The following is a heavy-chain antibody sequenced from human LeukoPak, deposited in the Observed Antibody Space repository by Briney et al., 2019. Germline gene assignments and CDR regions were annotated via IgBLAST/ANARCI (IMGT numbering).Heavy chain of an antibody. CDR3: ARDQRYGSGSYYFDY. CDR2: INPNSGGT. Sequence: SVKVSCKASGYTFTGYYMHWVRQAPGQGLEGMGWINPNSGGTNYAQKFQGRVTITRDTSINTAYMELSRLRSDDTAVYYCARDQRYGSGSYYFDYWGQGTLVTVSS. V-gene: IGHV1-2*02. D-gene: IGHD3-10*01. CDR1: GYTFTGYY. J-gene: IGHJ4*02.